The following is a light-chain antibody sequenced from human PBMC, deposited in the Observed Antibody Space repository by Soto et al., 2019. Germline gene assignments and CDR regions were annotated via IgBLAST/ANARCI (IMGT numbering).Light chain of an antibody. Sequence: QSVLTQPPSVSGAPGQRVTISCTGSSSNIGAGYDVHWYQQLPGTAPKLLIYGNSNRPSGVPDRFSGSKSGNTASLTISGLQAEDEADCSSYTSSSTPYVFGTGTKLTVL. CDR1: SSNIGAGYD. V-gene: IGLV1-40*01. CDR3: YTSSSTPYV. J-gene: IGLJ1*01. CDR2: GNS.